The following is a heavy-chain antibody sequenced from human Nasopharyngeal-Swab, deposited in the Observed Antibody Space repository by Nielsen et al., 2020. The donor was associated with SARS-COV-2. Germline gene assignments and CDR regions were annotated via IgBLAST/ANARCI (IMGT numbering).Heavy chain of an antibody. V-gene: IGHV4-39*01. D-gene: IGHD4-17*01. CDR2: IYYSGST. CDR3: ARHGTTVTRNYAFDI. Sequence: WIRQPPGKGLEWIGSIYYSGSTYYNPSLKSRVTISVDTSKNQLSLKLSSVTAADTAVYYCARHGTTVTRNYAFDIWGQGTMVTVSS. J-gene: IGHJ3*02.